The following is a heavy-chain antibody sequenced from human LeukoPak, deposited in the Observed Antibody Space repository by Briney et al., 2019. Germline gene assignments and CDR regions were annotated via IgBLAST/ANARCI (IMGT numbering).Heavy chain of an antibody. D-gene: IGHD6-6*01. J-gene: IGHJ4*02. CDR2: ISYDGSNK. CDR1: GFTFSSYA. Sequence: GGILRLSCAASGFTFSSYAMHWVRQAPGKGLEWVAVISYDGSNKYYADSVKGRFTISRDNSKNTLYLQMNSLRAEDTAVYYCARAHQRIAARQFDYWGQGTLVTVSS. V-gene: IGHV3-30*04. CDR3: ARAHQRIAARQFDY.